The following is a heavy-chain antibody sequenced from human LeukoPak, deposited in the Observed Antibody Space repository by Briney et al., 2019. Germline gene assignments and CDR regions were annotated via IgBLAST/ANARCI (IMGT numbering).Heavy chain of an antibody. CDR2: ISGSGGST. CDR1: GFTFSSYA. CDR3: ARDNLMVITAFFDY. V-gene: IGHV3-23*01. Sequence: GGSLRLSCAASGFTFSSYAMSWVRQAPGKGLEWVSAISGSGGSTYYADSVKGRFTISRDNSKNTLYLQMNSLRAEDTAVYYCARDNLMVITAFFDYWGQGTLVTVSS. D-gene: IGHD3-22*01. J-gene: IGHJ4*02.